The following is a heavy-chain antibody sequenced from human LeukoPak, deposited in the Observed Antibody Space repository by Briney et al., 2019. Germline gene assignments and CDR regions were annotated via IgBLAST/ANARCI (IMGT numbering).Heavy chain of an antibody. CDR2: VSSSGSTI. D-gene: IGHD2-15*01. CDR1: GFTFSSYS. CDR3: AKDIGPYCSGGSCYFGDYFDY. Sequence: QPGGSLRLSCAASGFTFSSYSMNWVRQAPGKGLEWVSYVSSSGSTIYYADSVKGRFTISRDNAKNSLYLQMNSLRAEDTAVYYCAKDIGPYCSGGSCYFGDYFDYWGQGTLVTVSS. J-gene: IGHJ4*02. V-gene: IGHV3-48*01.